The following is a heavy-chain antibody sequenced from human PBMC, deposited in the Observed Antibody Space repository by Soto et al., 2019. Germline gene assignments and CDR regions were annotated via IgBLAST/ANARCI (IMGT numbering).Heavy chain of an antibody. D-gene: IGHD4-17*01. V-gene: IGHV3-74*01. CDR2: INVDGRIT. CDR3: ARDFTTAETPGDDFDY. Sequence: EVQLVESGGGLVQPGGSLRLSYAVSGFTFGHYWMHWVRQAPGKGLMWVSRINVDGRITSYADSVEGRFTISRDNAKNTVSLEMNSLRAEDTAVYYCARDFTTAETPGDDFDYWGQGALVTVSS. CDR1: GFTFGHYW. J-gene: IGHJ4*02.